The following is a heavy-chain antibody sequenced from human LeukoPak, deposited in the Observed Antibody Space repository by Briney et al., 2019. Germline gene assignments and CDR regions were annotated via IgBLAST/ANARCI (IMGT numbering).Heavy chain of an antibody. CDR3: ARHTTLVGATLFAFDI. D-gene: IGHD1-26*01. J-gene: IGHJ3*02. CDR1: GGSISSSSYY. Sequence: SETLSLNCTVSGGSISSSSYYWGWIRQPPGKGLEWIGSSYYSGSPYYYPSLTSRVTISVDTSKNQFSLKLSTVTAADTAVYYCARHTTLVGATLFAFDIWGQGTMVTVSS. V-gene: IGHV4-39*01. CDR2: SYYSGSP.